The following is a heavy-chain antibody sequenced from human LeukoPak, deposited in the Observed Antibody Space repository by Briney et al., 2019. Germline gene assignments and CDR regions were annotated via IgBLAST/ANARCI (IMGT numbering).Heavy chain of an antibody. CDR1: GGSFSGYY. Sequence: ASETLSLTCAVYGGSFSGYYWSWIRQPPGKGLEWIGEINHSGSTNYNPSLKSRVTISVDTSKNQFSLKLSSVTAADTAVYYCARPSNLRAFDYWGQGTLVTVSS. J-gene: IGHJ4*02. CDR3: ARPSNLRAFDY. D-gene: IGHD4-17*01. CDR2: INHSGST. V-gene: IGHV4-34*01.